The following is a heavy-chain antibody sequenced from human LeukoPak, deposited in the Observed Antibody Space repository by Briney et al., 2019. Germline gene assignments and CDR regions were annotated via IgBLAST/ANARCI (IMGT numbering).Heavy chain of an antibody. Sequence: AASVKVSCKASGGTFSSYAISWVRQAPGQGLEWMGGIIPIFGTANYAQKFQGRVTITADESTSTAYMELSSLRSEDTAVYYCARAAGSGSYYNAYHYYFYYYMDVWGKGTTVTVSS. CDR2: IIPIFGTA. D-gene: IGHD3-10*01. CDR1: GGTFSSYA. V-gene: IGHV1-69*13. J-gene: IGHJ6*03. CDR3: ARAAGSGSYYNAYHYYFYYYMDV.